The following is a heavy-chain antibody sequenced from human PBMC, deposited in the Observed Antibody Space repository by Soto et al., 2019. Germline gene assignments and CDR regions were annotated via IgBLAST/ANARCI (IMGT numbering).Heavy chain of an antibody. Sequence: XVSLRLSCAASSFTFSNAVMSWVRQTPGKGLEWVGRIKSKTDGWTTDYAAPVKGRFTISRDDSKNTLYLQMNSLKTEDTAVYYCNTGLTIFGVVIDPWGQGTLVTVSS. CDR2: IKSKTDGWTT. CDR3: NTGLTIFGVVIDP. J-gene: IGHJ5*02. D-gene: IGHD3-3*01. CDR1: SFTFSNAV. V-gene: IGHV3-15*01.